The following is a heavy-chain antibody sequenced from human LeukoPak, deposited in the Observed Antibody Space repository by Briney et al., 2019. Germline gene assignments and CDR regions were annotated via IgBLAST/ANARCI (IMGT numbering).Heavy chain of an antibody. CDR3: AKDLAEFQWLLAPNWFDP. J-gene: IGHJ5*02. CDR1: GFTFSSYG. Sequence: GGSLRLSCAASGFTFSSYGMHWVRQAPGKGLEWVAFIRYDGSNKYYADSVKGRFTISRDNSKNTLYLQMNSLRAEDTAVYYCAKDLAEFQWLLAPNWFDPRGQGTLVTVSS. CDR2: IRYDGSNK. D-gene: IGHD6-19*01. V-gene: IGHV3-30*02.